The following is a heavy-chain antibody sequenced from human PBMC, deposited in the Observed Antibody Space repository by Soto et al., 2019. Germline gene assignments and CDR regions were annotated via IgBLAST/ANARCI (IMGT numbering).Heavy chain of an antibody. Sequence: SVKVSCKASGGTFSSYAISWVRQAPGQGLEWMGGIIPIFGTANYAQKFQGRVTISADESTSTAYMELSSLRSEDTAVYYCARGDYGDYYFDYWGQGTLVTVSS. J-gene: IGHJ4*02. CDR2: IIPIFGTA. CDR1: GGTFSSYA. CDR3: ARGDYGDYYFDY. D-gene: IGHD4-17*01. V-gene: IGHV1-69*13.